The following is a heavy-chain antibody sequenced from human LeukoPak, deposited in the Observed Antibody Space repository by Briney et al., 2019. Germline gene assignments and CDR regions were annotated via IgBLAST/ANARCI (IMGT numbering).Heavy chain of an antibody. CDR3: ASWIVATTTPGP. CDR1: VGSISIYS. J-gene: IGHJ5*02. CDR2: IYTRGST. D-gene: IGHD5-12*01. V-gene: IGHV4-4*07. Sequence: SGTLCLTCAVSVGSISIYSWSWIRQPAGKGLGWIGRIYTRGSTNYNPSLKSRVTMSVDTSKNEFSVKQSSVTAADTAVYYCASWIVATTTPGPWGQGTLVTVSP.